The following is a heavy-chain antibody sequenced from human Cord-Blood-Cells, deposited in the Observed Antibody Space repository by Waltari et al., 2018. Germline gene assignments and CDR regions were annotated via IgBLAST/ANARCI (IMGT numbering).Heavy chain of an antibody. CDR3: ASSAPYYDFWSGQSAFDI. Sequence: EVQLVESGGGLVQPGGSPRLSCAASGFTFSSYWMSWVRQAPGKGLEWVANIKQDGSEKYYVDSVKGRFTISRDNAKNSLYLQMNSLRAEDTAVYYCASSAPYYDFWSGQSAFDIWGQGTMVTVSS. CDR1: GFTFSSYW. CDR2: IKQDGSEK. J-gene: IGHJ3*02. D-gene: IGHD3-3*01. V-gene: IGHV3-7*01.